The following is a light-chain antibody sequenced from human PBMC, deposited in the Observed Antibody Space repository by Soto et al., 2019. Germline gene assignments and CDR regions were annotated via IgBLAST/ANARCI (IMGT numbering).Light chain of an antibody. J-gene: IGLJ2*01. Sequence: QSALTQPPSVSGSPGQSVTISCTGTSSDVGSYNRVSWYQQPPGTAPKLMIYEVSNRPSGVPDRFSGSKSGNTASLSISGLQAEDEAEYYCSSYRSSSTSHVVFGGGTKLTVL. V-gene: IGLV2-18*02. CDR1: SSDVGSYNR. CDR2: EVS. CDR3: SSYRSSSTSHVV.